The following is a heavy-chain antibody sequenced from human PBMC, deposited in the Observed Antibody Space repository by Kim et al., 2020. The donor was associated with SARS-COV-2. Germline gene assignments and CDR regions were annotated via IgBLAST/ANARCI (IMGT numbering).Heavy chain of an antibody. Sequence: SVKGRFTISRDNSKNTLYLQMNSLRAEDTAVYYCAKDPSDYYGSGSFPDYWGQGTLVTVSS. CDR3: AKDPSDYYGSGSFPDY. V-gene: IGHV3-30*02. D-gene: IGHD3-10*01. J-gene: IGHJ4*02.